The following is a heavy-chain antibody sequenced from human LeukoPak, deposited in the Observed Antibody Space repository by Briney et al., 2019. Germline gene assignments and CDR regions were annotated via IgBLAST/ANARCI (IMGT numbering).Heavy chain of an antibody. Sequence: GRSLRLSCAASGFSVSSNYMSWVRQAPGKGLEWVSVTYSGGTTYYADSVKGRFTISRDNSKSTLYLQMNSLRAEDTAVYYCAREAYHYYGMDVWGQGTTVTVSS. CDR3: AREAYHYYGMDV. J-gene: IGHJ6*02. D-gene: IGHD3-16*01. CDR1: GFSVSSNY. CDR2: TYSGGTT. V-gene: IGHV3-66*01.